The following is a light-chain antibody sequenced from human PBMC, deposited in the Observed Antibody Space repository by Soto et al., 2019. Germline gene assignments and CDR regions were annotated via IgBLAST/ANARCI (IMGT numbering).Light chain of an antibody. CDR1: QSVSSN. J-gene: IGKJ4*01. Sequence: EIVMTQSPATLSVSPGERATLSCRARQSVSSNLAWYQQKPGQAPRLLISGASTRATGIPDRFSGSGSGTEFTLTISSLQSEDFAVYYCQEYNNWPALTFGGGTKVDIK. CDR3: QEYNNWPALT. CDR2: GAS. V-gene: IGKV3-15*01.